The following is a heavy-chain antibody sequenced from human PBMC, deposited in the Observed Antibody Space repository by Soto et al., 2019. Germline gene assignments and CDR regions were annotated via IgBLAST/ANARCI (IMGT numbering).Heavy chain of an antibody. CDR1: GYTFTAYA. Sequence: QVQLVQSGAEEKKPGASVKVSCKASGYTFTAYAMHWVRQAPGQRLEWMGWINAGNGNTKYSQKFQGRVTITRDTAASTAYMALSSLRSEDTAAYYRARAVAVPADFDYWGQGTLVTVSS. J-gene: IGHJ4*02. CDR3: ARAVAVPADFDY. V-gene: IGHV1-3*05. CDR2: INAGNGNT. D-gene: IGHD6-19*01.